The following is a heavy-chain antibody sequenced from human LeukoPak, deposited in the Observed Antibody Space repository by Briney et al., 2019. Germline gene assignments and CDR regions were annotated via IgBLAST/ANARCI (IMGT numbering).Heavy chain of an antibody. V-gene: IGHV4-59*01. CDR3: ASEHVDTAMVSGDY. CDR1: GGSISSYF. Sequence: PSETLSLTCTVSGGSISSYFWSWVRQSPGKGLEWIGFMHHSGSANSNPSLKSRVTISMDTSKNQFSLKMSSVTAADTAVYYCASEHVDTAMVSGDYWGQGTLVTVSS. CDR2: MHHSGSA. D-gene: IGHD5-18*01. J-gene: IGHJ4*02.